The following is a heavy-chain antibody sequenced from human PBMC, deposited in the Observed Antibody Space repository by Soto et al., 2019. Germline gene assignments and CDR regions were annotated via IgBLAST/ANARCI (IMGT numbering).Heavy chain of an antibody. CDR3: ATGVLYCSGGSCYPPLLRFDP. D-gene: IGHD2-15*01. CDR2: IYYSGST. CDR1: GGSISSGGYY. Sequence: QVQLQESGPGLVKPSQTLSLTCTVSGGSISSGGYYWSWIRQHPGKGLEWIGYIYYSGSTYYNPYLKRRITIAVDTSKNQFSLKLRSVTAADTAVYYCATGVLYCSGGSCYPPLLRFDPWGQGTLVTVSS. J-gene: IGHJ5*02. V-gene: IGHV4-31*03.